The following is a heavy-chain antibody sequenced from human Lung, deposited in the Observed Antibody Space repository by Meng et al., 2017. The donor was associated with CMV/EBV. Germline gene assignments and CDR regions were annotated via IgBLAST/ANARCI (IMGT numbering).Heavy chain of an antibody. CDR2: ITPFSDYI. V-gene: IGHV3-21*01. J-gene: IGHJ4*02. CDR1: GFAFSNYK. CDR3: ARDRYQLPYHS. Sequence: GGSLRLXCSASGFAFSNYKMDWVRQAPGRGLEWVSSITPFSDYIYYGDSVKGRFTISRDNGKNSLYLQMNSLRDEDTAVYYCARDRYQLPYHSWGQGTLVTVSS. D-gene: IGHD2-2*01.